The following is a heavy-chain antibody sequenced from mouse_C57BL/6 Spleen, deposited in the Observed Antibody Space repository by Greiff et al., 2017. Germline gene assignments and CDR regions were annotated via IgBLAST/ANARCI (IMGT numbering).Heavy chain of an antibody. J-gene: IGHJ1*03. CDR2: IDPSDSET. D-gene: IGHD1-1*01. CDR1: GYTFTSYW. CDR3: ARSLPYYYGSSYWYFDV. V-gene: IGHV1-52*01. Sequence: QVQLQQPGAELVRPGSSVKLSCKASGYTFTSYWMHWVKQRPIQGLEWIGNIDPSDSETHYNQKFKDKATLTVDKSSSTAYMQLSSLTSEDSAVYYCARSLPYYYGSSYWYFDVWGTGTTVTVSS.